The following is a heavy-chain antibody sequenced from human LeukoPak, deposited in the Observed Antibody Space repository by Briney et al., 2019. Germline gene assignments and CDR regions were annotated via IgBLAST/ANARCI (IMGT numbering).Heavy chain of an antibody. Sequence: SETLSLTCTVSGGSISSSSYYWGWIRQPPGKGLEWIGSIYYSGSTYYNPSLKSRVTISVDTSKNQFSLKLSSVTAADTAVYYCARVGQQLTPHFDYWGQGTLVTVSS. D-gene: IGHD6-13*01. CDR1: GGSISSSSYY. J-gene: IGHJ4*02. CDR2: IYYSGST. CDR3: ARVGQQLTPHFDY. V-gene: IGHV4-39*07.